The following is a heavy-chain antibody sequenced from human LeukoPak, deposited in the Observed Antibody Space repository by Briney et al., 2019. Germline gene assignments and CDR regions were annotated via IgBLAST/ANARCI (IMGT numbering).Heavy chain of an antibody. J-gene: IGHJ5*02. Sequence: SETLSLTCSVSGDSIGSIGHNWAWFRQPPGKRPEWIGSIYYTGLTYFIPSLKSRVTISSDASKNLLSLTMTSVTAADTALYFCAKDDKNWNYDRWGQGTLVSVSS. D-gene: IGHD1-7*01. CDR2: IYYTGLT. V-gene: IGHV4-39*07. CDR1: GDSIGSIGHN. CDR3: AKDDKNWNYDR.